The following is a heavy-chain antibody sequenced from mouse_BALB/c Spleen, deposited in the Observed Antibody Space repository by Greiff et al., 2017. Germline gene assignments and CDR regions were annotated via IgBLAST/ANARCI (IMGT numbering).Heavy chain of an antibody. J-gene: IGHJ4*01. Sequence: VQLKESGPGLVKPSQSLSLTCTVTGYSITSDYAWNWIRQFPGNKLEWMGYISYSGSTSYNPSLKSRISITRDTSKNQFFLQLNSVTTEDTATYYCASGNYHAMDYWGQGTSVTVSS. V-gene: IGHV3-2*02. CDR2: ISYSGST. D-gene: IGHD2-1*01. CDR3: ASGNYHAMDY. CDR1: GYSITSDYA.